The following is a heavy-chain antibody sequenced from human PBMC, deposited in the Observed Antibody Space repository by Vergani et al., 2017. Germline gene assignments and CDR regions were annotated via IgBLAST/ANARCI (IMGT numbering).Heavy chain of an antibody. CDR1: GGTFSSYA. Sequence: QVQLVQSGAEVKKPGSSVKVSCKASGGTFSSYAISWVRQAPGQVLEWMGGIIPIFGTANYAQKFQCRVTITADESTSTAYMELSSLRSEDTAVYYCASPSRIVGATRLALDYWGQGTLVTVSS. CDR3: ASPSRIVGATRLALDY. V-gene: IGHV1-69*13. D-gene: IGHD1-26*01. J-gene: IGHJ4*02. CDR2: IIPIFGTA.